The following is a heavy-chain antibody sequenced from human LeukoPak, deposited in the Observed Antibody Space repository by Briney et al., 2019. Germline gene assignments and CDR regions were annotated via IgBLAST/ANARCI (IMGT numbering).Heavy chain of an antibody. CDR3: ATAANTYNWNYGRAFDI. J-gene: IGHJ3*02. CDR2: FDPEDGET. D-gene: IGHD1-7*01. CDR1: GYTLTELS. Sequence: ASVKVSCKVSGYTLTELSMHWVRQAPGKGLEWMGGFDPEDGETIYAQKFQGRVTMTEDTSTDTAYMELSSLRSEDTAAYYCATAANTYNWNYGRAFDIWGQGTMVTVSS. V-gene: IGHV1-24*01.